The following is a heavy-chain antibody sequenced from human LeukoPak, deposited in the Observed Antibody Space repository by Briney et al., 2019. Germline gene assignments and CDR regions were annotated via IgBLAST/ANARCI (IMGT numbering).Heavy chain of an antibody. CDR3: ARSLSGYNTDPFFEQ. J-gene: IGHJ4*02. V-gene: IGHV3-48*03. Sequence: GGSLRLSCGVSGFSFRSFEMTWVRRAPGKGLEGVSYISRRFAIRYAASVKGRCTISRDHARNSLYLEMISLRVEDTAVYYCARSLSGYNTDPFFEQWGQGALVTVS. CDR1: GFSFRSFE. CDR2: ISRRFAI. D-gene: IGHD5-24*01.